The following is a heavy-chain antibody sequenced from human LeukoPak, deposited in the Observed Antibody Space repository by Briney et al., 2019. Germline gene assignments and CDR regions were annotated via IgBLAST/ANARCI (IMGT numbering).Heavy chain of an antibody. Sequence: SQTLSLTCAISGDSVSSNTASWNWIRQSPSRGLEWLGRTYYRSGWNSDYAVSVKSRITINPDTSKNQFSLHLNSVTPEDTAVYYCARDPDSSYEWGPFDPWGQGTLVTVSS. J-gene: IGHJ5*02. CDR3: ARDPDSSYEWGPFDP. D-gene: IGHD1-26*01. V-gene: IGHV6-1*01. CDR2: TYYRSGWNS. CDR1: GDSVSSNTAS.